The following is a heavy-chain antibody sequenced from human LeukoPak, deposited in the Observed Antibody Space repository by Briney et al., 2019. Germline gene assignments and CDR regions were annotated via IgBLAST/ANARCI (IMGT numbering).Heavy chain of an antibody. CDR3: ARDLDSSGYYRSDALDI. Sequence: GASVKVSCKASGYTFSRYGMTWVRQAPGQGLEWMGWISAYNDKINYAQKFQGRVTMTTDTSTSTADMELWSLRSDDTAVYYCARDLDSSGYYRSDALDIWGQGTVVTVSS. J-gene: IGHJ3*02. V-gene: IGHV1-18*01. CDR2: ISAYNDKI. CDR1: GYTFSRYG. D-gene: IGHD3-22*01.